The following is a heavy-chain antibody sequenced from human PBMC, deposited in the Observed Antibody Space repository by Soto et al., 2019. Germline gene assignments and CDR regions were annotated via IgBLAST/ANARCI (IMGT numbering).Heavy chain of an antibody. D-gene: IGHD3-10*01. CDR1: GFTFSSYS. V-gene: IGHV3-48*01. CDR2: ISTSSSTI. CDR3: ARDKGSDAPIDI. Sequence: GGSLRLSCAASGFTFSSYSMNWVRQAPGKGLEWVSYISTSSSTIYYADSVRGRFTVSRDNSKSKLDLQMNSLRVEDTAIYYCARDKGSDAPIDIWGQGTMVTVSS. J-gene: IGHJ3*02.